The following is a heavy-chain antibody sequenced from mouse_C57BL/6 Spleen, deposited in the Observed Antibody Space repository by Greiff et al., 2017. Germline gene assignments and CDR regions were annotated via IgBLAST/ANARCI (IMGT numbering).Heavy chain of an antibody. D-gene: IGHD2-10*01. J-gene: IGHJ4*01. V-gene: IGHV1-53*01. CDR1: GYTFTSYW. Sequence: QVHVKQPGTELVKPGASVKLSCKASGYTFTSYWMHWVKQRPGQGLEWIGNINPSNGGTNYNEKFKSKATLTVDKSSSTAYMQLSSLTSEDSAVYYCARAFYGNYGYYAMDYWGQGTSVTVSS. CDR3: ARAFYGNYGYYAMDY. CDR2: INPSNGGT.